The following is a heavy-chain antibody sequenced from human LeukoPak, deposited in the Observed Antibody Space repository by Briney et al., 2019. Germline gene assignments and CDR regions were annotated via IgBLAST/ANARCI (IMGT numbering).Heavy chain of an antibody. CDR1: GFTFSSYA. Sequence: GGSLRLSCAASGFTFSSYAMSWVRQAPGKGLEWVSAISGSGGSTYYADSGKGRFTISRDNSKNALYLQMNSLRAEDTAVYYCAKDLLRAYDFWSGYSSWGQGTLVTVSS. CDR3: AKDLLRAYDFWSGYSS. CDR2: ISGSGGST. J-gene: IGHJ5*02. V-gene: IGHV3-23*01. D-gene: IGHD3-3*01.